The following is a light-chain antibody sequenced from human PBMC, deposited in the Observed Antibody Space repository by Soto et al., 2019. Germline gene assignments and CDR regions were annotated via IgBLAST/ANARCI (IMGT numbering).Light chain of an antibody. Sequence: EIVLTQSPGTLSLSPGERATFSCRASQSVSSNYLACYRQKPGPASRPPIQGAIKRATGIPDRFSCKGSGTDFPLTISRMEPEDFAVYCCQQYGSSPRTFSQGTKVDI. CDR1: QSVSSNY. CDR3: QQYGSSPRT. V-gene: IGKV3-20*01. J-gene: IGKJ1*01. CDR2: GAI.